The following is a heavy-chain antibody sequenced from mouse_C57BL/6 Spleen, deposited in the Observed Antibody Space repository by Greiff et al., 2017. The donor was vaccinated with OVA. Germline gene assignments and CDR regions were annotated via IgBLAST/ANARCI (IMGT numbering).Heavy chain of an antibody. Sequence: VQLQQPGAELVKPGASVKMSCKASGYTFTSYWITWVKQRPGQGLEWIGDIYPGSGSTNYNEKFTSKATLTVDTSSSTAYMQLSSLTSEDSAVYYCARSDYGSSYDYWGQGTTLTVSS. V-gene: IGHV1-55*01. J-gene: IGHJ2*01. CDR1: GYTFTSYW. D-gene: IGHD1-1*01. CDR2: IYPGSGST. CDR3: ARSDYGSSYDY.